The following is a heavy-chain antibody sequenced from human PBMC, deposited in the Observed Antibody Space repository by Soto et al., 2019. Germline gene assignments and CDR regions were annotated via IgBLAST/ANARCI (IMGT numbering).Heavy chain of an antibody. V-gene: IGHV3-15*01. CDR3: TTANLGYCSSTSCYNRPYYYYMDV. J-gene: IGHJ6*03. D-gene: IGHD2-2*02. Sequence: GGSLRLSCAASGFTFSNAWMSWVRQAPGKGLEWVGRIKSKTDGGTTDYAAPVKGRFTISRDDSKNTLYLQMNSLKTEDTAVYYCTTANLGYCSSTSCYNRPYYYYMDVWGKGTTVTVSS. CDR2: IKSKTDGGTT. CDR1: GFTFSNAW.